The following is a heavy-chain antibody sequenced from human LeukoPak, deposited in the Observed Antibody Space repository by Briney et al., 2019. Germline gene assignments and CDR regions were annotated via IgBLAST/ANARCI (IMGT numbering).Heavy chain of an antibody. CDR1: GGSVNRGTFF. J-gene: IGHJ6*02. CDR3: ARVGSSSWYGSYYYGIDV. D-gene: IGHD6-13*01. CDR2: ISNSGST. Sequence: SETLSLTCAVSGGSVNRGTFFWTWIRQPPGKGLEWIGYISNSGSTNYNPSLKSRVTISSDTSKTQFSLKLTSVTAADTAVYYCARVGSSSWYGSYYYGIDVWGQGTTVTVSS. V-gene: IGHV4-61*01.